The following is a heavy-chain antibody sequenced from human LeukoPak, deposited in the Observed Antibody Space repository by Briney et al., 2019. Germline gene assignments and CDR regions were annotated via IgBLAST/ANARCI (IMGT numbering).Heavy chain of an antibody. CDR1: GFTFSSYW. CDR3: ARGVDDFWSGPYFDY. V-gene: IGHV3-74*01. J-gene: IGHJ4*02. Sequence: GGSLRLSCAASGFTFSSYWMHWVRQAPGKGLVWVSRINTDGSSTSYADSVKGRFTISRDNAKNTLYLQMNSLRAEDTAVYYCARGVDDFWSGPYFDYWGQGTLVTVSS. D-gene: IGHD3-3*01. CDR2: INTDGSST.